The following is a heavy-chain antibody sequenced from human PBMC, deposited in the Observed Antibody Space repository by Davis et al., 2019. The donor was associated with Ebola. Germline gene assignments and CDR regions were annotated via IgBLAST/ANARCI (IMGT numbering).Heavy chain of an antibody. CDR1: GFTFSSYA. D-gene: IGHD3-3*01. V-gene: IGHV3-48*02. J-gene: IGHJ6*03. Sequence: GESLKISCSASGFTFSSYAMNWVRQAPGKGLEWLSYISSGSSTMYYADSVRGRFTISRDNAENSLYLQMNSLRDEDTAVYYCARVHFGGIANYYYYYYMDDWGKGTTVTVSS. CDR3: ARVHFGGIANYYYYYYMDD. CDR2: ISSGSSTM.